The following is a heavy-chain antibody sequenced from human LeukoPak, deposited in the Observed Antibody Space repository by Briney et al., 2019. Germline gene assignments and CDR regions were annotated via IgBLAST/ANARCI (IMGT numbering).Heavy chain of an antibody. CDR2: ISWNSGSI. CDR1: GFTFDDYA. CDR3: ASLTVAGGFDY. J-gene: IGHJ4*02. V-gene: IGHV3-9*01. Sequence: RSLRLSCAASGFTFDDYAMHWVRQAPGKGLEWVSGISWNSGSIGYADSVKGRFTISRDNAKNSLYLQMSSLRAEDTALYYCASLTVAGGFDYRGQGTLVTVSS. D-gene: IGHD6-19*01.